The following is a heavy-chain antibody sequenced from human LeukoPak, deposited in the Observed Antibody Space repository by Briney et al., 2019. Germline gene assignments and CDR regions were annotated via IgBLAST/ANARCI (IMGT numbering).Heavy chain of an antibody. V-gene: IGHV4-59*01. D-gene: IGHD3-9*01. Sequence: SETLSLTCTVSGGSISSYYWSWIRQPPGKGLEWLGYIYYSGSTNYNPSLKSRVTISVDTSKNQFSLKLSSVTAADTAVYYCARADYDILTGYYFIDYWGQGTLVTVSS. J-gene: IGHJ4*02. CDR1: GGSISSYY. CDR3: ARADYDILTGYYFIDY. CDR2: IYYSGST.